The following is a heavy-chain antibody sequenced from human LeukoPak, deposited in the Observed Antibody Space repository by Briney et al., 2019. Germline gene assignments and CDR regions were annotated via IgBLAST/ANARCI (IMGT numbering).Heavy chain of an antibody. Sequence: ASVKVSCTASGYTFTGYYMHWVRQAPGQGLEWMGRINPNSGGTNYAQKFQGRVTMTRDTSISTAYMELSRLRSDDTAVYYCAREGAGSYYSFDYWGQGTLVTVSS. V-gene: IGHV1-2*06. CDR1: GYTFTGYY. CDR3: AREGAGSYYSFDY. J-gene: IGHJ4*02. D-gene: IGHD1-26*01. CDR2: INPNSGGT.